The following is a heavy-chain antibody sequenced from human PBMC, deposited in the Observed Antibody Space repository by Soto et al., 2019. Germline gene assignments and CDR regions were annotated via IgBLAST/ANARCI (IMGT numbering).Heavy chain of an antibody. CDR3: ARDKVDKWNELINGRAEYYYYGMDV. D-gene: IGHD1-1*01. J-gene: IGHJ6*02. Sequence: SQTLSLTCAISGDSVSSNSAAWNWIRQSPSRGLEWLGRTYYRSKWYNDYAVSVKSRITINPDTSKNQFSLQLNSVTPEDTAVYYCARDKVDKWNELINGRAEYYYYGMDVWGQGTTVTVSS. CDR1: GDSVSSNSAA. V-gene: IGHV6-1*01. CDR2: TYYRSKWYN.